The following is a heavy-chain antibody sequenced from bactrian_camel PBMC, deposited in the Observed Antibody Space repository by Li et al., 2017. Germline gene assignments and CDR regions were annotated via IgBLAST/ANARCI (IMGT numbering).Heavy chain of an antibody. V-gene: IGHV3-2*01. CDR2: IYSDGSSA. CDR1: GITNSKYY. D-gene: IGHD2*01. Sequence: HVQLVESGGGSVQAGGSLRLSCVASGITNSKYYMAWFRQAPGTEREAVASIYSDGSSAYYADSVKGRFTISQDNDKNTLYLQMTSLKPEDTAVYYCTADPYDDLCGHDAYLGRVVDHNFRGQGTQVTVS. CDR3: TADPYDDLCGHDAYLGRVVDHNF. J-gene: IGHJ4*01.